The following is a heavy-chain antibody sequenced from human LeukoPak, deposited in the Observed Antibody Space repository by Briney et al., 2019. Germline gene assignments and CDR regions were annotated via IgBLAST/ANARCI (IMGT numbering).Heavy chain of an antibody. CDR2: LSGDGGST. D-gene: IGHD2-15*01. Sequence: GGSLRLSCAASGXTFSSHAMTWVRQAPGKGLEWVSGLSGDGGSTDYADSVRGRFTISRDNSKSTVYLQMNSLRAEDTAVYYCAKSLGSTTRGDFDYWGQGTLVTVSS. J-gene: IGHJ4*02. CDR1: GXTFSSHA. V-gene: IGHV3-23*01. CDR3: AKSLGSTTRGDFDY.